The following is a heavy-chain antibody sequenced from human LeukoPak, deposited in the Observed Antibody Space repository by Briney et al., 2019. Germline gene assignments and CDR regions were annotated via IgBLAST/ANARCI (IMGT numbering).Heavy chain of an antibody. CDR2: IYYSGST. CDR1: GGSISSYY. CDR3: ARHGISTNGVVFDY. Sequence: SETLSLTCTVSGGSISSYYWSWIRQPPGKGLEWIGYIYYSGSTNYNPSLKSRVTISVDTSKNQFSLKLSSVTAADTAVYYCARHGISTNGVVFDYWGQGTLVTVSS. D-gene: IGHD2-8*01. V-gene: IGHV4-59*08. J-gene: IGHJ4*02.